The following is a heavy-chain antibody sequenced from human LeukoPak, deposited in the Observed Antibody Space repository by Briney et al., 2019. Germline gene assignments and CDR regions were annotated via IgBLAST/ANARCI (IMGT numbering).Heavy chain of an antibody. CDR3: VTHYKWDLLVHAFDF. CDR2: IWHDGSPK. D-gene: IGHD1-26*01. CDR1: GIPFSKYG. V-gene: IGHV3-33*01. Sequence: PGRSLRLSCAVSGIPFSKYGMHWVRQAPGKGLEWVATIWHDGSPKMYAESAKGRFTISRDDSKNMLYLQMNILRVEDTAEYYCVTHYKWDLLVHAFDFWGRGTRVTVSP. J-gene: IGHJ3*01.